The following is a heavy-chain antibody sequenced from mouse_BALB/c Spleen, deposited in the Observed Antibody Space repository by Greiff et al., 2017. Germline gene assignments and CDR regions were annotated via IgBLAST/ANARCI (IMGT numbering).Heavy chain of an antibody. CDR2: INPSTGYT. CDR1: GYTFTSYW. D-gene: IGHD1-1*01. J-gene: IGHJ3*01. Sequence: VKLQQSGAELAKPGASVKMSCKASGYTFTSYWMHWVKQRPGQGLEWIGYINPSTGYTEYNQKFKDKATLTADKSSSTAYMQLSSLTSEDSAVYYCAHYGSSYAWFAYWGQGTLVTVSA. CDR3: AHYGSSYAWFAY. V-gene: IGHV1-7*01.